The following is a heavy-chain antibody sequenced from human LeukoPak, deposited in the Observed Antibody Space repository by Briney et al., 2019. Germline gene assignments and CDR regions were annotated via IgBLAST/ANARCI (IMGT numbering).Heavy chain of an antibody. CDR1: GDSFRCYY. J-gene: IGHJ4*02. CDR3: ARKLVILTPTYFDY. V-gene: IGHV4-34*01. D-gene: IGHD3-16*02. CDR2: INHSGST. Sequence: SSETLSLTCAVYGDSFRCYYWSWIRQSPGKALQWIGEINHSGSTNYNPSLKSRVTISVDTSKNQFSLMLNSVTAADTAVYYCARKLVILTPTYFDYWGQGTLVTVSS.